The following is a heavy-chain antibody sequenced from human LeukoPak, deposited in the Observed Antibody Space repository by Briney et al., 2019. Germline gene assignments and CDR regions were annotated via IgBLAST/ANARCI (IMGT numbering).Heavy chain of an antibody. CDR3: ARAMVRGVISSARDY. CDR1: GYSFNSFW. V-gene: IGHV5-51*01. D-gene: IGHD3-10*01. CDR2: IYPGDSDT. J-gene: IGHJ4*02. Sequence: GESLKISCQGSGYSFNSFWIGWVRQMPGKGLEWMGIIYPGDSDTRYSPSFQGQVTISADKSISTAYLQWSSLKASDTVMYYCARAMVRGVISSARDYWGQGTLVTVSS.